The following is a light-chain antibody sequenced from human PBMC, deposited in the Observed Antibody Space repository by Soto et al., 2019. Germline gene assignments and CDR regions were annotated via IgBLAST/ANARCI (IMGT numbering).Light chain of an antibody. V-gene: IGLV2-14*03. J-gene: IGLJ3*02. CDR1: SSDVGGYKY. CDR3: TSYTSSSTLV. CDR2: DVN. Sequence: QSALTQPASVSGSPGQSITIPCTGTSSDVGGYKYVSWYQQHPGKAPKLIIYDVNNRPSGVSNRFSGSKSGNTASLTISGLQAEDEADYYCTSYTSSSTLVFGGGTKLTVL.